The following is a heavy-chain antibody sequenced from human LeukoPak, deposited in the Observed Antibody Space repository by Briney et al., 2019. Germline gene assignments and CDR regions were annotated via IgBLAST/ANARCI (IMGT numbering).Heavy chain of an antibody. CDR3: ARDQVGSSGYLYYYYYGMDV. Sequence: QSGGSLRLSCAASGFTFSSYWMSWVRQAPGKGLEWVANIKQDGSEKYYVDSVKGRFTISRDNAKNSLYLQMNSLRAEDTAVYYCARDQVGSSGYLYYYYYGMDVWGQGTTVTVSS. CDR1: GFTFSSYW. J-gene: IGHJ6*02. V-gene: IGHV3-7*01. D-gene: IGHD3-22*01. CDR2: IKQDGSEK.